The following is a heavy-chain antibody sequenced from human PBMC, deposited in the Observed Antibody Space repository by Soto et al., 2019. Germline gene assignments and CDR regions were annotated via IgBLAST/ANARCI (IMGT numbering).Heavy chain of an antibody. J-gene: IGHJ4*02. CDR1: GFSFSNYV. D-gene: IGHD3-22*01. CDR2: LTSTSHT. V-gene: IGHV3-21*01. CDR3: TRRDREASGGHYSEY. Sequence: EVQLVESGGGLVKPGGSLRLSCSASGFSFSNYVMSWVRQAPGQGLEWVSSLTSTSHTYYADSVKGRFTISRDNAMNSLYLQMNSLRAEDTAVYYCTRRDREASGGHYSEYWGQGTLVTVSS.